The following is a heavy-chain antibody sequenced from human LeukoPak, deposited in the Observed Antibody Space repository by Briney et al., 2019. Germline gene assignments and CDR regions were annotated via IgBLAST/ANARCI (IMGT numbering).Heavy chain of an antibody. CDR2: FDPEDVQT. V-gene: IGHV1-24*01. CDR3: ATRNCSGGSCRPEFYYYYLDI. Sequence: ASVKVSCTISGSTLTESSIHWVRQPPGKGLEWMGGFDPEDVQTIDAQKFQGRVTLTDDTSTDTAYMELSSLRIEDTAVYYCATRNCSGGSCRPEFYYYYLDIWGTGTTVTVSS. CDR1: GSTLTESS. D-gene: IGHD2-15*01. J-gene: IGHJ6*03.